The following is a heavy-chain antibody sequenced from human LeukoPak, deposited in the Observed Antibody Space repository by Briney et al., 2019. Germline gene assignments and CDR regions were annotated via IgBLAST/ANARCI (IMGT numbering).Heavy chain of an antibody. CDR2: IYYRGSA. J-gene: IGHJ4*02. V-gene: IGHV4-59*08. CDR3: ASITIFGVVMRNQPG. Sequence: SETLSLTCTVSGGSISTYYWSWIRQPPGKGLEWIGYIYYRGSANYNPSLKSRLTISVDTSKNQFSLKLSSVTAADTAVYYCASITIFGVVMRNQPGWGQGTLVTVSS. D-gene: IGHD3-3*01. CDR1: GGSISTYY.